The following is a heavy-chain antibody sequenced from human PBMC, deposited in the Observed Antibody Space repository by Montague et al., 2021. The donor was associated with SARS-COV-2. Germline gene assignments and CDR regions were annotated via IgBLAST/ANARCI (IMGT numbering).Heavy chain of an antibody. CDR2: INHNGNT. D-gene: IGHD3-10*01. J-gene: IGHJ4*02. CDR3: ARRLYSFGSGSYRD. Sequence: SETLSLTCTVPGGSFIGYYWGWIRQPPGKGLEWIDEINHNGNTHYNPSLKSRLTMSIDTSRTHISLQVTSVTAADTAVYFCARRLYSFGSGSYRDWGQGTLVTVSS. V-gene: IGHV4-34*01. CDR1: GGSFIGYY.